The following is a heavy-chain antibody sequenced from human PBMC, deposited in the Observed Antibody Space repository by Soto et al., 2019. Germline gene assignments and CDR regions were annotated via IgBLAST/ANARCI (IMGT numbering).Heavy chain of an antibody. V-gene: IGHV3-23*01. J-gene: IGHJ4*02. CDR3: AKEWVYDSSGWSFDY. Sequence: PGGSLRLSCAASGSTFSSYAMSWVRQAPGKGLEWVSVISGSGDSTYYADSVKGRFTISRDNSKNTLYLQMNSLRAEDTAVYYCAKEWVYDSSGWSFDYWGQGTLVTVSS. D-gene: IGHD3-22*01. CDR2: ISGSGDST. CDR1: GSTFSSYA.